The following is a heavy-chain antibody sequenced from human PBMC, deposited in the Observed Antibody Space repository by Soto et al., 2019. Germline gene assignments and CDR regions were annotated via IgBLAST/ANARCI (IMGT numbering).Heavy chain of an antibody. CDR3: ARDNPEYCSGGSCYSDWFDP. D-gene: IGHD2-15*01. J-gene: IGHJ5*02. CDR2: IIPIFGTA. Sequence: SVKVSCKASGGTFSSYAISWVRQAPGQGLEWMGGIIPIFGTANYAQKFQGRVTITADESTSTAYMELSSLRSEGTAVYYCARDNPEYCSGGSCYSDWFDPWGQGTLVTVSS. V-gene: IGHV1-69*13. CDR1: GGTFSSYA.